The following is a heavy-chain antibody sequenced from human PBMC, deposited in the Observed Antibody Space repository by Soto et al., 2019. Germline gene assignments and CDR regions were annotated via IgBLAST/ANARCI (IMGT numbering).Heavy chain of an antibody. CDR1: GGTFSSYA. Sequence: SVKVYCKASGGTFSSYASSGVRQAPGQGLEWMGGIIPIFGTANYAQKFQGRVTITADKSTSTAYMELSSLRSEDTAVYYCASAEKGIAAVGNLDYSGQGTLVTLSS. D-gene: IGHD6-13*01. CDR2: IIPIFGTA. J-gene: IGHJ4*02. CDR3: ASAEKGIAAVGNLDY. V-gene: IGHV1-69*06.